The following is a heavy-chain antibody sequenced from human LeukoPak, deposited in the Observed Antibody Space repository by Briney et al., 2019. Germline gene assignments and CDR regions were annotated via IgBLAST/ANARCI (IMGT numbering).Heavy chain of an antibody. J-gene: IGHJ4*02. Sequence: GGCLRLSCAVSGFTFSSYWMNWVRQAPGKGLEWVANIKQDASEKFYLDSVKGRFTISRDNGKKSVYLQMNTLRVEDTAVYYCVGGSGYWGQGTLVFVSS. CDR2: IKQDASEK. CDR3: VGGSGY. CDR1: GFTFSSYW. D-gene: IGHD3-10*01. V-gene: IGHV3-7*01.